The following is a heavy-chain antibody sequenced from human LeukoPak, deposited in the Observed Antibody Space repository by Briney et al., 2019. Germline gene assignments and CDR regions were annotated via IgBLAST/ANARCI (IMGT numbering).Heavy chain of an antibody. J-gene: IGHJ4*02. CDR2: ISSNGGST. CDR1: GFTFSSYA. Sequence: PGGSLRLSCAASGFTFSSYAMHWVRQAPGKGLEYVSAISSNGGSTYYANSVKGRFTISRDNSKNTLYLQMGSLRAEDMAVYYCASFRYSSGCTYWGQGTLVTFSS. CDR3: ASFRYSSGCTY. D-gene: IGHD6-19*01. V-gene: IGHV3-64*01.